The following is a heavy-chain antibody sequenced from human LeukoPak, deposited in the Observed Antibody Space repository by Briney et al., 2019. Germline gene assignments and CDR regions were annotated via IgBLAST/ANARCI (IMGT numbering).Heavy chain of an antibody. J-gene: IGHJ4*02. Sequence: ASVKVSCKASGYTFTTYYIHWVRQAPGQGLEWMGIINPSGGSINYAQKFQGRVTMTRDTSTSTVYMELSGLTSEDTGVYYCARDLRSGSVRFDYWGQGTLVTVSS. D-gene: IGHD3-10*01. CDR3: ARDLRSGSVRFDY. V-gene: IGHV1-46*01. CDR1: GYTFTTYY. CDR2: INPSGGSI.